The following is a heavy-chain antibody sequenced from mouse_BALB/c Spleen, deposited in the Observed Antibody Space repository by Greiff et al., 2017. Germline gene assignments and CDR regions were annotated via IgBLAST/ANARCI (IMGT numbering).Heavy chain of an antibody. D-gene: IGHD1-1*01. CDR1: GFTFSSYA. V-gene: IGHV5-9-3*01. CDR3: ARHDGSSYYFDY. Sequence: EVHLMESGGGLVKPGGSLKLSCAASGFTFSSYAMSWVRQTPEKRLEWVATISSGGSYTYYPDSVKGRFTISRDNAKNTLYLQMSSLRSEDTAMYYCARHDGSSYYFDYWGQGTTLTVSS. J-gene: IGHJ2*01. CDR2: ISSGGSYT.